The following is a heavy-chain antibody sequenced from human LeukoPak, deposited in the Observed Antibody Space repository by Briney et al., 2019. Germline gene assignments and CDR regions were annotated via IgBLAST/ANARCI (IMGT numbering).Heavy chain of an antibody. CDR2: IVPLFGTT. Sequence: SVKVSCKASGGTLSNYGISWVRQAPGQGLEWLGGIVPLFGTTNNAPRFQGRLTITADDSTNTVYMDLSSLRSEDTAVYFCARFSYDRSGYYLTPFDYWGQGTLVTVSS. V-gene: IGHV1-69*13. CDR1: GGTLSNYG. J-gene: IGHJ4*02. CDR3: ARFSYDRSGYYLTPFDY. D-gene: IGHD3-22*01.